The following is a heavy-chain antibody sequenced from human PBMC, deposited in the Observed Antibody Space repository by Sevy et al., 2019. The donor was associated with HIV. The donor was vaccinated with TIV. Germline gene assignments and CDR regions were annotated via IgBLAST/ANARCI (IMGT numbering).Heavy chain of an antibody. Sequence: TSVKVSCKASGYTFTSYAMNWVRQAPGQGLEWMGWINTNTGNQTYAQGFTGRLVFSLDTSVSTAYLQISSLKAEDTAVYYCARDRSEGAAKLRTYYDYGMDGWGQGTTVTVSS. J-gene: IGHJ6*02. CDR2: INTNTGNQ. CDR1: GYTFTSYA. V-gene: IGHV7-4-1*02. D-gene: IGHD1-26*01. CDR3: ARDRSEGAAKLRTYYDYGMDG.